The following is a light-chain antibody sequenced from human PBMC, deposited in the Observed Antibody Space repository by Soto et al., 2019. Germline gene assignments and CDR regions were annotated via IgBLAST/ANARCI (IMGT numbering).Light chain of an antibody. J-gene: IGKJ1*01. CDR2: GAS. Sequence: EKVMTQSPATLSISPGERATLSCRASQSVTSNLAWYQQKPGQAPRLLIFGASTRATGIPARFSGSGSGTEFTLTISSLQSEDFAVYHCQQYNNWPPTFGQGTMVDI. V-gene: IGKV3-15*01. CDR3: QQYNNWPPT. CDR1: QSVTSN.